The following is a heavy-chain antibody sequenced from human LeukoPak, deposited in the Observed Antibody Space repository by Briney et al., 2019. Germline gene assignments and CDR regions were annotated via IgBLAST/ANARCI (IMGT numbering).Heavy chain of an antibody. CDR1: GFTFSSYG. J-gene: IGHJ4*02. Sequence: PGGSLRLSCAASGFTFSSYGMHWVRQAPGKGLEWVAVISYDGSNKYYADSVKGRLTISRDNSKNTLYLQMNSLRAEDTAVYYCAKGPSGSRYFDYWGQGTLVTVSS. CDR2: ISYDGSNK. D-gene: IGHD1-26*01. V-gene: IGHV3-30*18. CDR3: AKGPSGSRYFDY.